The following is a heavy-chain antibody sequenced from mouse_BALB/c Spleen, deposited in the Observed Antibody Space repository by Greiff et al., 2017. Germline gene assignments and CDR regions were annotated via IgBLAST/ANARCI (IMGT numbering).Heavy chain of an antibody. CDR2: IWTGGGT. CDR3: VRDYYGSSYWYFDV. D-gene: IGHD1-1*01. J-gene: IGHJ1*01. V-gene: IGHV2-9-2*01. CDR1: GFSLTSYD. Sequence: VQLQQSGPGLVAPSQSLSITCTVSGFSLTSYDISWIRQPPGKGLEWLGVIWTGGGTNYNSAFMSRLSISKDNSKSQVFLKMNSLQTDDTAIYYCVRDYYGSSYWYFDVWGAGTTVTVSS.